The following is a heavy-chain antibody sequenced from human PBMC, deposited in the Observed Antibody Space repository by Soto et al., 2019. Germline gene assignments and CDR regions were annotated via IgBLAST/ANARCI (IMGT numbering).Heavy chain of an antibody. CDR1: GYTFTSYD. CDR2: INPTSEYT. Sequence: ASVKVSCKASGYTFTSYDINWVRQAPGQGLEWVGWINPTSEYTAHAQKFQGRVTLTREISTATAYMELSSLTSEDTAVYFCARQVHPGYSTGWGPGTQVTVSS. D-gene: IGHD2-15*01. CDR3: ARQVHPGYSTG. V-gene: IGHV1-8*01. J-gene: IGHJ4*02.